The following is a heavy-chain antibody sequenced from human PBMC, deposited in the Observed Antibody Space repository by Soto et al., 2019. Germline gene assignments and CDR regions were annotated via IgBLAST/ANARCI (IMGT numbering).Heavy chain of an antibody. Sequence: ASETLSLTCTVSGGSISSYYWSWIRQPPGKGLEWIGYIYYSGSTNYNPSLKSRVTISVDTSKNQFSLKLSSVTAADTAVYYCERGANDFERNVRDTIFGVAPGGMDVWGKGTTVTVSS. V-gene: IGHV4-59*01. D-gene: IGHD3-3*01. CDR2: IYYSGST. CDR1: GGSISSYY. CDR3: ERGANDFERNVRDTIFGVAPGGMDV. J-gene: IGHJ6*04.